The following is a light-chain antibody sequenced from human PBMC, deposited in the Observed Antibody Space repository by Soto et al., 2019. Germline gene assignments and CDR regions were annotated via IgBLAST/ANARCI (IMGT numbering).Light chain of an antibody. CDR3: QLYHSYWT. Sequence: QMTQSPSTLSASVGDRVTITCRASQNIRSRLAWFQQKPGKAPKLLIYGAPSLESGVPQRFSGSGSGIEFTLTISSLQTDDFSTYYCQLYHSYWTFGQGTKVE. J-gene: IGKJ1*01. CDR2: GAP. V-gene: IGKV1-5*01. CDR1: QNIRSR.